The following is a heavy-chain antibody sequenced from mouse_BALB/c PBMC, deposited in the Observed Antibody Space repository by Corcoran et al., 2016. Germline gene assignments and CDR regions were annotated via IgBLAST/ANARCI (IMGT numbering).Heavy chain of an antibody. CDR3: ARARPYYAMDY. D-gene: IGHD3-2*02. Sequence: EVQLQQSGAELVKPGASVKLSCTASGFNIQDTYLHWVKKRPEQGLEGIGRIDPANGNTKYDPKFQGKATITADTSSNTAYLQLSSLTSEDTAVYDCARARPYYAMDYWGQGTSVTVSS. V-gene: IGHV14-3*02. CDR1: GFNIQDTY. J-gene: IGHJ4*01. CDR2: IDPANGNT.